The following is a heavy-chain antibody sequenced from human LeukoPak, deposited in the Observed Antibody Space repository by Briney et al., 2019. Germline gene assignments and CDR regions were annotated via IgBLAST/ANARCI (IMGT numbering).Heavy chain of an antibody. V-gene: IGHV4-34*01. J-gene: IGHJ4*02. Sequence: IPAETLSLTCAVYGGSFSGYYWSWIRQPPGKGLEWIGEINHSGSTNYNPSLKSRVTISVDTSKNQFSLKLSSVTAADTAVYYCARHNRWIAAAGTLDYWGQGTLVTVSS. D-gene: IGHD6-13*01. CDR3: ARHNRWIAAAGTLDY. CDR2: INHSGST. CDR1: GGSFSGYY.